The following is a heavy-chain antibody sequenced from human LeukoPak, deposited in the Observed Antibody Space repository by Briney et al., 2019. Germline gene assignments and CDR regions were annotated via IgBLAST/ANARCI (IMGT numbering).Heavy chain of an antibody. CDR2: ISGNTGST. V-gene: IGHV3-23*01. CDR3: AKEADRSGWYVDY. Sequence: QPGGSLRLSCAASGFTFSNYAMTWVRQAPGKGLEWVSVISGNTGSTYYADSVKGRFTISRDNSKNTLYLQMNSLRAEDTAVYYCAKEADRSGWYVDYWGQGSLVTVSS. D-gene: IGHD6-19*01. CDR1: GFTFSNYA. J-gene: IGHJ4*02.